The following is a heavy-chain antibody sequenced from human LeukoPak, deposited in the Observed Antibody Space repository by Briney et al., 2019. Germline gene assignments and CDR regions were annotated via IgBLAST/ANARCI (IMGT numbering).Heavy chain of an antibody. CDR2: IYSGGTT. CDR3: ARGKWEVRGFDY. CDR1: GFTVSSQY. D-gene: IGHD1-26*01. V-gene: IGHV3-53*01. J-gene: IGHJ4*02. Sequence: PGGSLRLSCAASGFTVSSQYMSWVRQAPGKGPEWVSVIYSGGTTNYVDSVKGRFTISRDNSKNTLYLQMNSLRAEDTAVYYCARGKWEVRGFDYWGQGTLVTVSS.